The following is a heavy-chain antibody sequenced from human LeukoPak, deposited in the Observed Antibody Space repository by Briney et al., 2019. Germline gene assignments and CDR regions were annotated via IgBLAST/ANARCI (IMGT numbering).Heavy chain of an antibody. CDR1: GGSISSSTYY. D-gene: IGHD6-13*01. Sequence: NPSETLSLTCKVSGGSISSSTYYWSWVRQPPGKGLEWIGRIYTSGSTNYNPSLKSRVTMSVDTSKNQFSLKLSSVTAADTAVYYCARGFYSSSWARFDPWGQGTLVTVSS. CDR3: ARGFYSSSWARFDP. J-gene: IGHJ5*02. CDR2: IYTSGST. V-gene: IGHV4-39*07.